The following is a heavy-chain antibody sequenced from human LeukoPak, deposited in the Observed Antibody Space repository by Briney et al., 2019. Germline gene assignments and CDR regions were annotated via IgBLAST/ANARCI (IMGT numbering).Heavy chain of an antibody. D-gene: IGHD3-3*01. J-gene: IGHJ5*02. Sequence: AGGSLRLSCAASGFTFSSYAMHWVRQAPGKGLEWVAVISYDGSNKYYADSVKGRFTISRDNSENTLYLQMNSLRAEDTAVYYCARAPAYYDFWSGYQSRYNWFDPWGQGTLVTVSS. V-gene: IGHV3-30*04. CDR3: ARAPAYYDFWSGYQSRYNWFDP. CDR2: ISYDGSNK. CDR1: GFTFSSYA.